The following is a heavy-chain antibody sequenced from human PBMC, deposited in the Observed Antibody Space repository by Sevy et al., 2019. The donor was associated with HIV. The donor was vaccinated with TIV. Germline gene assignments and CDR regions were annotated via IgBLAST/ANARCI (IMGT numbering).Heavy chain of an antibody. CDR2: MNPNSGNK. Sequence: ASVKVSCKASGYTFTSYDINWVRQATGQGLEWMGWMNPNSGNKGYAQTFQGRVTMTRNTSISTAYMELSSLRSEDTAVYYCARVGRKNNWFDPWGQGTLVTVSS. V-gene: IGHV1-8*01. J-gene: IGHJ5*02. D-gene: IGHD2-15*01. CDR1: GYTFTSYD. CDR3: ARVGRKNNWFDP.